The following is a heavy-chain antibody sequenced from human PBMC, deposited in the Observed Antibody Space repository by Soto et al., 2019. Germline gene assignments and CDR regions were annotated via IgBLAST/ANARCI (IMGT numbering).Heavy chain of an antibody. V-gene: IGHV4-61*08. CDR2: IYSSGSA. J-gene: IGHJ6*02. CDR1: GDSVSSGGYY. D-gene: IGHD6-19*01. Sequence: GTLSLTCTVSGDSVSSGGYYWSWIRQPPGKGLEWIGYIYSSGSANYNPSLKSRVTISRDTSKNQISLKVASVTAADTAGYYCARGFSSVSMDAWGQGTTVTVSS. CDR3: ARGFSSVSMDA.